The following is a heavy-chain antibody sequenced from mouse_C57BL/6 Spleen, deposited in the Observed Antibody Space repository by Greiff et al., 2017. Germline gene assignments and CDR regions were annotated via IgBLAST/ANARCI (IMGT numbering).Heavy chain of an antibody. Sequence: VQLKESGGGLVKPGGSLKLSCAASGFTFSDYGMHWVRQAPEQGLEWVAYISSGSSTIYYAGTVKGRFTISRDNAKNTLFLQMTSLGSEDTAMYYCARGGYYAMDYWGQGTSVTVSS. V-gene: IGHV5-17*01. CDR2: ISSGSSTI. J-gene: IGHJ4*01. CDR3: ARGGYYAMDY. CDR1: GFTFSDYG.